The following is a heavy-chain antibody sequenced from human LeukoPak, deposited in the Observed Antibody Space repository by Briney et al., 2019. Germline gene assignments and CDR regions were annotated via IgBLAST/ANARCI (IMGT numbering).Heavy chain of an antibody. J-gene: IGHJ4*02. CDR2: ISSSGSTK. V-gene: IGHV3-48*03. D-gene: IGHD1-26*01. CDR1: GFTFSSYE. CDR3: ASGAQSDY. Sequence: GGSLRLSRAASGFTFSSYEMNWVRQAPGKGLEWVSYISSSGSTKYYADSVKGRITISRDNAKNSLYLQMNSLRAEDTAVYYCASGAQSDYWGQGTLVTVSS.